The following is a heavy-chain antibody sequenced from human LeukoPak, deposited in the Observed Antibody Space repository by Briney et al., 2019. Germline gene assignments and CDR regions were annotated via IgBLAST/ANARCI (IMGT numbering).Heavy chain of an antibody. CDR3: ARLSVSWYLDY. J-gene: IGHJ4*02. CDR2: IYPGDSDT. CDR1: GYSFTTYW. Sequence: AGESLKSSCKGSGYSFTTYWIGWVRQMPGKGLEWMGIIYPGDSDTGYSPSFQGQVTISADKSISTAYLQWSSLKASDTAMYYCARLSVSWYLDYWGQGTLVTVSS. D-gene: IGHD6-13*01. V-gene: IGHV5-51*01.